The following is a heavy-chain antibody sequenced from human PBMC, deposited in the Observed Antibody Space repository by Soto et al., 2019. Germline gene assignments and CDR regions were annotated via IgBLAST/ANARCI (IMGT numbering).Heavy chain of an antibody. V-gene: IGHV1-2*02. D-gene: IGHD3-3*01. Sequence: QLHLVQSGAVVKKPGASVTVSCSASGYPVTAYYMHWVRQAPGRGLEWMGGINPATGAAKYTQTFQGRATMPGNTSTSTVFMERRGLTSEETAVFYCARGGGVGVAGSAAFDMWGQGTLVTVSS. CDR1: GYPVTAYY. J-gene: IGHJ3*02. CDR2: INPATGAA. CDR3: ARGGGVGVAGSAAFDM.